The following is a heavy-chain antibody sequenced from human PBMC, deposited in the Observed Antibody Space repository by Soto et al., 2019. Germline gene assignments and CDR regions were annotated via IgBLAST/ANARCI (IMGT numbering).Heavy chain of an antibody. CDR2: MNPNSGNT. CDR1: GYTFTSYD. D-gene: IGHD3-16*01. CDR3: ARGITVVYYYYYGMDV. V-gene: IGHV1-8*01. J-gene: IGHJ6*02. Sequence: ASVKVSCKASGYTFTSYDINWVRQATGQGLEWMGWMNPNSGNTGYAQKFQGRVTMTRNTSISTAYMELSSLRSEDTAVYYCARGITVVYYYYYGMDVWGQGTTVTVSS.